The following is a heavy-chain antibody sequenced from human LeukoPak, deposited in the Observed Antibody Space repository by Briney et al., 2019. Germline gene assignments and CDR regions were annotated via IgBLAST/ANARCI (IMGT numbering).Heavy chain of an antibody. V-gene: IGHV3-21*01. D-gene: IGHD3-22*01. CDR3: AKDPWGYYYDSSGYKPTPY. CDR2: IRSSSNNV. J-gene: IGHJ4*02. CDR1: GFIFSSYN. Sequence: GGSLRLSCAASGFIFSSYNMNWVRQVPGKGLEWVSSIRSSSNNVSYGDSMKGRFTISRDNAKNSLYLQMNSLRAEDTAVYYCAKDPWGYYYDSSGYKPTPYWGQGTLVTVSS.